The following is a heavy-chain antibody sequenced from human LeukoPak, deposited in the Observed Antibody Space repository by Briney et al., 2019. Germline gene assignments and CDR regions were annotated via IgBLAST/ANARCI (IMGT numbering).Heavy chain of an antibody. J-gene: IGHJ4*02. V-gene: IGHV1-18*01. D-gene: IGHD3-3*01. CDR3: ARDSETVDDTIFGVVIIPPPDY. CDR2: ISAYNGNT. CDR1: GYTFTSYG. Sequence: GASVKVSCKASGYTFTSYGISWVRQAPGQGLEWMGWISAYNGNTNYAQKLQGRVTMTTDTSTSTAYMELRSLRSDDTAVYYCARDSETVDDTIFGVVIIPPPDYWGQGTLVTVSS.